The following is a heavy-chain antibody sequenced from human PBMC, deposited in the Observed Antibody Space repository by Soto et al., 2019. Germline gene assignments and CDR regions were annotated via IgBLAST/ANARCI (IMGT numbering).Heavy chain of an antibody. J-gene: IGHJ4*02. Sequence: QVQLVQSGAEVKKPGASVKVSCKASRYTFISYDINWVRQAPGQGLEWMGWMNPKSGNTGYAQNFQGRVTMTRNTSISTAYMELSSLRSDDTAVYYCASSPSWETKVTPYYFDDWGQGTLVTVSS. V-gene: IGHV1-8*01. D-gene: IGHD4-4*01. CDR3: ASSPSWETKVTPYYFDD. CDR2: MNPKSGNT. CDR1: RYTFISYD.